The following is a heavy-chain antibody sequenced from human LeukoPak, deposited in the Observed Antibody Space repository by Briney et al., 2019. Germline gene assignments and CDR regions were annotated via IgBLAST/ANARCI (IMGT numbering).Heavy chain of an antibody. Sequence: SETLSLTCTVSGGSISSYYWSWIRQPPGKGLERIGYIYYSGSTNYNPSLKGRVTISVDTSKNQFSLKLSSVTAADTAVYYCARDRTYYYGSGSYANGWFDPWGQGALVTVSS. CDR2: IYYSGST. D-gene: IGHD3-10*01. CDR1: GGSISSYY. J-gene: IGHJ5*02. CDR3: ARDRTYYYGSGSYANGWFDP. V-gene: IGHV4-59*01.